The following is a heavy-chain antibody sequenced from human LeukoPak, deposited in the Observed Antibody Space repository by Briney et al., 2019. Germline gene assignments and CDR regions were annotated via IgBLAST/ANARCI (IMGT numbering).Heavy chain of an antibody. CDR1: GYNFISYW. J-gene: IGHJ6*02. D-gene: IGHD5-18*01. V-gene: IGHV5-51*01. CDR2: IYPGDSDT. Sequence: GESLKISCKGSGYNFISYWIAWVRQMPGKGLEWMGTIYPGDSDTRYSPSFQGQVTISVDKSITTAYLQWTSLNSSDSAMYYCARLGAYSYGLGYGADVWGQGTTVSVS. CDR3: ARLGAYSYGLGYGADV.